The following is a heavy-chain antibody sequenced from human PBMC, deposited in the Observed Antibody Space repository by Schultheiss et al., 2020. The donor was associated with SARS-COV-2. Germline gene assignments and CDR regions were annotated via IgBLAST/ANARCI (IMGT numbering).Heavy chain of an antibody. J-gene: IGHJ6*02. CDR1: GFTFSSYW. D-gene: IGHD2-15*01. CDR2: INSDGSST. Sequence: GESLKISCAASGFTFSSYWMHWVRQAPGKGLVWVSRINSDGSSTSYADSVKGRFTISRDNAKNTLYLQMNSLRAEDTAVYYCATSPGICSGGSCSDGYYGMDVWGQGTTVTVSS. V-gene: IGHV3-74*01. CDR3: ATSPGICSGGSCSDGYYGMDV.